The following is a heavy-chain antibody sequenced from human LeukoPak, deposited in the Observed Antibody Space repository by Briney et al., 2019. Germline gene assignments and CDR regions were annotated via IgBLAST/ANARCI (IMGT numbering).Heavy chain of an antibody. J-gene: IGHJ4*02. Sequence: TSETLSLTCAVYGGSFSGYYWSWIRQPPGKGLEWIGEINHSGSTNYNPSLKSRVTISVDTSKNQLSLKLSSVTAADTAVYYCARREQQLVNFDYWGQGTLVTVSS. CDR2: INHSGST. CDR3: ARREQQLVNFDY. V-gene: IGHV4-34*01. D-gene: IGHD6-13*01. CDR1: GGSFSGYY.